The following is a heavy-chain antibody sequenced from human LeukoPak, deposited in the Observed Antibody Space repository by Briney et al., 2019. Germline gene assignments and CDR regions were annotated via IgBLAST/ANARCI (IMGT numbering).Heavy chain of an antibody. CDR3: AKVESGYGTPDDY. D-gene: IGHD5-12*01. J-gene: IGHJ4*02. CDR1: GFIFSDHA. V-gene: IGHV3-64*01. CDR2: ISSSGSSS. Sequence: GGSLRLSCAASGFIFSDHAMNWVRQAPGKGLEYVSAISSSGSSSYYANSVKGRFTISRDNSKNTLYLQMNSLRAEDTAVYYCAKVESGYGTPDDYWGQGTLVTVSS.